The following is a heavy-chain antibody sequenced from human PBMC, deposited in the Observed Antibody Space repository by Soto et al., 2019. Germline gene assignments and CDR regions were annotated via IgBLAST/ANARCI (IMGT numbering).Heavy chain of an antibody. D-gene: IGHD3-3*01. Sequence: GGSLRLSCAASGFTFSNAWMNWVRQAPGKGLEWVGRIKSKTDGGTTDYAAPVKGRFTISRGDSKNTLYLQMNSLKTEDTAVYYCTTAGNGWCCYLHRYYGMYLWGQGSTVTVAS. CDR3: TTAGNGWCCYLHRYYGMYL. CDR1: GFTFSNAW. CDR2: IKSKTDGGTT. V-gene: IGHV3-15*07. J-gene: IGHJ6*02.